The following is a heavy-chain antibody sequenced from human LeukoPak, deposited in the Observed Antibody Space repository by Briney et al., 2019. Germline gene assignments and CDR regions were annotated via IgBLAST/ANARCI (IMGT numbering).Heavy chain of an antibody. D-gene: IGHD3-3*01. J-gene: IGHJ4*02. CDR1: GYSLSSGYY. Sequence: PSETLSLTCAVSGYSLSSGYYWGWIRPPPGKGLEWIGSIYHTGSTYYNPTLKSRVTISVDTSKNQFSLKLSSVTAADTAVYYCARRPITIFGVVITEFDYWGQGTLVTVSS. V-gene: IGHV4-38-2*01. CDR2: IYHTGST. CDR3: ARRPITIFGVVITEFDY.